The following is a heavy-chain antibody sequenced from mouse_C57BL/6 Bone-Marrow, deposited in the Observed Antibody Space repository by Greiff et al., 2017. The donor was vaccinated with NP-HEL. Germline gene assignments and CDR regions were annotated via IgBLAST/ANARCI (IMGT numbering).Heavy chain of an antibody. CDR2: IYPGGGYT. Sequence: VQLQQSGAELVRPGTSVKMSWKASGYTFTNYWIGWAKQRPGHGLEWIGDIYPGGGYTNYNEKFKGKATLTADKSSSTAYMQFSSLTSEDSAIYYCARCGSTYFDYWGQGTTLTVSS. CDR3: ARCGSTYFDY. V-gene: IGHV1-63*01. D-gene: IGHD1-1*01. J-gene: IGHJ2*01. CDR1: GYTFTNYW.